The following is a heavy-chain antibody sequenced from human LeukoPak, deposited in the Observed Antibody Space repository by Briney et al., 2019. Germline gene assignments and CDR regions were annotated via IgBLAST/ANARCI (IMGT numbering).Heavy chain of an antibody. J-gene: IGHJ4*02. Sequence: PGGSLRLSCTGSGFTVSHYTMNWVRQAPGKGLEWVSRINTGGSSTSYADSVKGRFTISRDNAKKTLYLQMNSLRAEDTAVYYCARSTPATEFDHWGQGTLVTVSS. D-gene: IGHD5-12*01. V-gene: IGHV3-74*01. CDR1: GFTVSHYT. CDR2: INTGGSST. CDR3: ARSTPATEFDH.